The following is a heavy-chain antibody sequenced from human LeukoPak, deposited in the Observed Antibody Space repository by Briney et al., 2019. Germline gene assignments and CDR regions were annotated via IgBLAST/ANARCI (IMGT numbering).Heavy chain of an antibody. CDR1: GFTFSSFS. D-gene: IGHD3-3*01. CDR2: ISTGSSTI. Sequence: GGSLRLSCAASGFTFSSFSMNWVRQAPGKGLEWVSYISTGSSTIHYSDSVKGRFTISRDNAMNSLYLQMNSLRAEDTAVYYCARERIDFWSGYSSEYFDYWGQGTLVTVSS. CDR3: ARERIDFWSGYSSEYFDY. J-gene: IGHJ4*02. V-gene: IGHV3-48*01.